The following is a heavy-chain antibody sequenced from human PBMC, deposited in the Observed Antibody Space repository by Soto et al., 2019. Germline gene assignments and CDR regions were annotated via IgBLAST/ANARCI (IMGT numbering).Heavy chain of an antibody. CDR1: GGTFSSYA. J-gene: IGHJ5*02. Sequence: ASVKVSCKASGGTFSSYAISWVRQAPGQGLEWMGGIIPIFGTANYAQKFQGRVTITAAESTSTAYMELSSLGSEETAVYYCARGGQTYYYGSGSYWLHLNNWFDPWGQGTLVTVSS. V-gene: IGHV1-69*13. CDR2: IIPIFGTA. D-gene: IGHD3-10*01. CDR3: ARGGQTYYYGSGSYWLHLNNWFDP.